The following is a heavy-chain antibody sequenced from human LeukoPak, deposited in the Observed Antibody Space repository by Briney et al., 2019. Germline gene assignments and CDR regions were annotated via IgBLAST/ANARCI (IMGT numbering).Heavy chain of an antibody. CDR3: ARDPAVAGTAFDI. CDR1: GFTFSSYA. J-gene: IGHJ3*02. CDR2: ISSSGSTI. D-gene: IGHD6-19*01. V-gene: IGHV3-48*04. Sequence: PGGSLRLSCAASGFTFSSYAMSWVRQAPGKGLEWVSYISSSGSTIYYADSVKGRFTISRDNAKNSLYLQMNSLRAEDTAVYYCARDPAVAGTAFDIWGQGTMVTVSS.